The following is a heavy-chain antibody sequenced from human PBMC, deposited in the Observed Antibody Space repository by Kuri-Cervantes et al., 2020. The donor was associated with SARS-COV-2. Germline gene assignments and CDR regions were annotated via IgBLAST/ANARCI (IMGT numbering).Heavy chain of an antibody. CDR1: GFTFSTYW. V-gene: IGHV4-34*01. D-gene: IGHD4-17*01. CDR2: VNHRGST. CDR3: ARAYGFLRYIYYMDV. J-gene: IGHJ6*03. Sequence: ESLKISCEASGFTFSTYWINWIRQSPGKGLEWIGEVNHRGSTNYNPSLKSRVTISVDTSSKQFSLHLGSVTAADTAVYYCARAYGFLRYIYYMDVWGGGTTVTVSS.